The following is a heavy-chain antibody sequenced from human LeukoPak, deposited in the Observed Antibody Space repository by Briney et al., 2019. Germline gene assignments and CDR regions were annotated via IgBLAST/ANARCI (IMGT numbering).Heavy chain of an antibody. Sequence: PGGSLRLSCAASGFTLAHYDMHWLRHAPGKGPEWVSGISWSSDVIAYGDSVKGRFPISRDNAKNSLYLQMNSLPPEDTAMYYCAKDMRGTLTSGWSTGFDYWGQGILVIVSS. CDR2: ISWSSDVI. D-gene: IGHD6-19*01. J-gene: IGHJ4*02. CDR3: AKDMRGTLTSGWSTGFDY. V-gene: IGHV3-9*01. CDR1: GFTLAHYD.